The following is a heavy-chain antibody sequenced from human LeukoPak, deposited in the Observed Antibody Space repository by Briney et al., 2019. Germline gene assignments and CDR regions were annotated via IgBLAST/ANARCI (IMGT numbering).Heavy chain of an antibody. CDR2: IKQDGSEK. CDR1: GFTFSSYW. Sequence: GGSLRLSCAASGFTFSSYWMSWVRQAPGKGLEWAANIKQDGSEKYYVDSVKGRFTISRDNAKNSLYLQMNSLRAEDTAVYYCARVFTFCSSTSCYLGYYYYYGMDVWGQGTTVTVSS. V-gene: IGHV3-7*03. CDR3: ARVFTFCSSTSCYLGYYYYYGMDV. J-gene: IGHJ6*02. D-gene: IGHD2-2*01.